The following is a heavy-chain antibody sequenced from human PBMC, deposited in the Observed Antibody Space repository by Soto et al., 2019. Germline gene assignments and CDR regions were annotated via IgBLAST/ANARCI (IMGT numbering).Heavy chain of an antibody. CDR3: ARERSSSGVSNWFDP. Sequence: PGGSLRLSCAASGFTFSSYAMHWVRQAPGKGLEWVAVISYDGSNKYYADSVKGRFTISRDNSKNTLYLQMNSLRAEDTAVYYCARERSSSGVSNWFDPWVQGTLVTVSS. V-gene: IGHV3-30-3*01. D-gene: IGHD6-6*01. J-gene: IGHJ5*02. CDR1: GFTFSSYA. CDR2: ISYDGSNK.